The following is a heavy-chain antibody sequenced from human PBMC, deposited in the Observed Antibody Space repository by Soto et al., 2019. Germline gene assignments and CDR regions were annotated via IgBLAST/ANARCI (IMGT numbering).Heavy chain of an antibody. D-gene: IGHD3-10*01. J-gene: IGHJ4*02. CDR1: GSSISSSGYY. Sequence: SETLSLTCTVSGSSISSSGYYWGWIRQPPGRGLEWIGSLYYNVGTYYNPSLKSRVTISADTSANQFSLMVNSVTAADTAIYYCARLPSRHRVDYWGQGTLVTVSS. V-gene: IGHV4-39*01. CDR2: LYYNVGT. CDR3: ARLPSRHRVDY.